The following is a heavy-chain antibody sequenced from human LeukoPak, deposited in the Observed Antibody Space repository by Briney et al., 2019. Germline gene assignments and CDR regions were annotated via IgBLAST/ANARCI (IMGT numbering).Heavy chain of an antibody. CDR1: GFTVSSNY. CDR2: IYSGGST. Sequence: GGSLRLSCAASGFTVSSNYMSWVRQAPGKGLEWVSVIYSGGSTYYADSVKGRFTISRDNSKDTLYLQMNSLRAEDTAVYYCARDSLAVAGTNYWGQGTLVTVSS. CDR3: ARDSLAVAGTNY. D-gene: IGHD6-19*01. J-gene: IGHJ4*02. V-gene: IGHV3-66*01.